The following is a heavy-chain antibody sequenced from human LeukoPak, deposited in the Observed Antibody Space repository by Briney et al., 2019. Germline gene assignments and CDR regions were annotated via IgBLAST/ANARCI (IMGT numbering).Heavy chain of an antibody. V-gene: IGHV3-7*01. D-gene: IGHD4-17*01. CDR2: IKQGGSEQ. Sequence: GGSLRLSCAASGFTMSTYWMSWVRQAPGKGLEWVASIKQGGSEQHHVESVKGRFTISRDNVKNSLYLQMNSLRAEDTAVYYCASAGTSYGDQFFDYWDQGTLVTVSS. CDR3: ASAGTSYGDQFFDY. CDR1: GFTMSTYW. J-gene: IGHJ4*02.